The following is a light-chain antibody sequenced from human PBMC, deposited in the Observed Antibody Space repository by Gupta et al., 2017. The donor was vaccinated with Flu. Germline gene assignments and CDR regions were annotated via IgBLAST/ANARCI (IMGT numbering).Light chain of an antibody. CDR1: TGAVSSGYY. V-gene: IGLV7-43*01. J-gene: IGLJ3*02. CDR2: STT. Sequence: TVTLTCPSSTGAVSSGYYPTWFQQKPGQAPRALISSTTNKYSWPPARFSGSLLGGKAALTLSGVQPEDEADYYCLLYYGTGQRVFGGGTKLTVL. CDR3: LLYYGTGQRV.